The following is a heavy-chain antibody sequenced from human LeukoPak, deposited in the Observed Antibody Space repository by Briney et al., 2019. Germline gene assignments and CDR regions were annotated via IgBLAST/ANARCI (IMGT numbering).Heavy chain of an antibody. Sequence: SETLSLTCTVSGGSISSYYWSWIRQPAGKGLEWIGRIYTSGSTNYNPSLKSRVTISVDTSKNQFSLKLSSVTAADTAVYYCARATPFWSGYYTAFDIWGQGTMATVSS. CDR3: ARATPFWSGYYTAFDI. CDR2: IYTSGST. CDR1: GGSISSYY. D-gene: IGHD3-3*01. J-gene: IGHJ3*02. V-gene: IGHV4-4*07.